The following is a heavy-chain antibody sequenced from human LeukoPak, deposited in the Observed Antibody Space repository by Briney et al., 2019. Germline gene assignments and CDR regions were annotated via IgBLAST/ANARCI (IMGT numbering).Heavy chain of an antibody. V-gene: IGHV3-7*01. CDR1: GFTFRNYW. CDR3: ARDKVVGATTLDY. D-gene: IGHD1-26*01. J-gene: IGHJ4*02. CDR2: IRQDGGEI. Sequence: GGSLRLSCAASGFTFRNYWMSWVRQAPGKGLEWVANIRQDGGEIYYVDSVKGRSTISRDNAKNSLFLQMNSLRAEDSAVYYCARDKVVGATTLDYWGQGTLVTVSS.